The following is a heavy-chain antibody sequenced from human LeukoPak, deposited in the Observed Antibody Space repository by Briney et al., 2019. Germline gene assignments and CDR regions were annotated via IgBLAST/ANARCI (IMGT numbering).Heavy chain of an antibody. Sequence: EASVKVSCKASGYTFTSYDINWVRQATGQGLEWMGWMNPNSGNTGYAQKFQVRVTITRNTSISTAYMELSSLRSEDTAVYYCARSGYSYEDAFDIWGQGTMVTVSS. J-gene: IGHJ3*02. CDR1: GYTFTSYD. D-gene: IGHD5-18*01. CDR2: MNPNSGNT. CDR3: ARSGYSYEDAFDI. V-gene: IGHV1-8*03.